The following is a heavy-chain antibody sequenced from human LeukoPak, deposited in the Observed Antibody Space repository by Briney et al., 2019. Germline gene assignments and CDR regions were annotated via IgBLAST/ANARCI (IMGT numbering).Heavy chain of an antibody. J-gene: IGHJ4*02. CDR2: ITGDSNTI. V-gene: IGHV3-48*01. Sequence: GGSLRLSCAASGFAFSPYAMNWVRQAPGKGREWVSFITGDSNTIYYADSMKGRFTVSRDNAENSLYLQMNSLSAEDTAVYYCARDRMGGSFDYWGQGTLVTVSS. CDR3: ARDRMGGSFDY. CDR1: GFAFSPYA. D-gene: IGHD2-15*01.